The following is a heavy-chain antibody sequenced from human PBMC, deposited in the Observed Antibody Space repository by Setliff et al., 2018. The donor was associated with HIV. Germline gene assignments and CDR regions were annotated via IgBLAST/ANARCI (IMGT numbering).Heavy chain of an antibody. Sequence: GESLKISCKGSGYRFTGYWIGWVRQMPGKGLEWMGIIYPGDSDTRYSPSFQGQVTISADKSISTAYPQWSSLKASDTAMYYCARLQNGYNYVKDYWGQGTLVTVSS. D-gene: IGHD5-12*01. CDR2: IYPGDSDT. J-gene: IGHJ4*02. CDR1: GYRFTGYW. CDR3: ARLQNGYNYVKDY. V-gene: IGHV5-51*01.